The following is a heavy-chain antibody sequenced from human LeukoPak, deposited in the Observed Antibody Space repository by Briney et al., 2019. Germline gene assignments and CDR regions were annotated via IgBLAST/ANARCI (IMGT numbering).Heavy chain of an antibody. D-gene: IGHD1-20*01. CDR1: GFTFSSYA. CDR3: AKDVRDITGNDYFDY. CDR2: ISGSGGST. V-gene: IGHV3-23*01. J-gene: IGHJ4*02. Sequence: GGSLRLSCAASGFTFSSYAMSWVRQAPGKGLEWVSAISGSGGSTYYADSVKGRFTISRDNSKNTLYLQMNSLRAEDTAVYYCAKDVRDITGNDYFDYWGQGTLVTVSS.